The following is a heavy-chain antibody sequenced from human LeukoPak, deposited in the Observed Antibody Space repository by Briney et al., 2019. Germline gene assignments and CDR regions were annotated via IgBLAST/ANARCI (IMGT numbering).Heavy chain of an antibody. CDR3: AQQVGYCSSGSCYFTY. J-gene: IGHJ1*01. Sequence: GGSLRLSCAASGFSFNTYAMSWVRQAPGKGLEWVSAISNTGGSTYYADSVKGRFTISRDKSKNTLSLQMNSPRAEDTAVYYCAQQVGYCSSGSCYFTYWGQGTLVTVSS. D-gene: IGHD2-15*01. CDR2: ISNTGGST. V-gene: IGHV3-23*01. CDR1: GFSFNTYA.